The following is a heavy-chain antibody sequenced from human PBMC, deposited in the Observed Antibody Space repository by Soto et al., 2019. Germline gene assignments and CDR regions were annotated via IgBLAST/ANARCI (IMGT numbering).Heavy chain of an antibody. D-gene: IGHD3-22*01. CDR1: GESFSGFY. J-gene: IGHJ4*02. V-gene: IGHV4-34*01. CDR3: ARSTPYYYDSSGYSKTYYFDY. CDR2: INHSGST. Sequence: SETLSLTCAVYGESFSGFYWSWIRQPLGKGLEWIGEINHSGSTYYNPSLKSRVTISVDTSKNQFSLKLSSVTAADTAVYYCARSTPYYYDSSGYSKTYYFDYWGQGTLVTVSS.